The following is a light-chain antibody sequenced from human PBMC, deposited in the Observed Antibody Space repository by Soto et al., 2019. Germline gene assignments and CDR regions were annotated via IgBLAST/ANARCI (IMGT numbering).Light chain of an antibody. Sequence: QSALTQPASVSGSPGQSITISCTETSSDVGGYIHVSWYQHHPGKAPKLMIYEVSNRPSGVSHRFSGSKSGNTASLTISGLQAEDEADYYCSSYTSTGTQMVFGGGTKLTVL. CDR1: SSDVGGYIH. CDR2: EVS. J-gene: IGLJ2*01. V-gene: IGLV2-14*01. CDR3: SSYTSTGTQMV.